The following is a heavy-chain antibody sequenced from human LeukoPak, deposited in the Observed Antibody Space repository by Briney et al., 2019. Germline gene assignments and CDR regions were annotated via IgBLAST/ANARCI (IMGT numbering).Heavy chain of an antibody. Sequence: SETLPLTCTVSGGSISSGSYYWGWARQPPGRVLEWIGSIYYSSTTYYNLSLKRRVTLSVDTSKNQFSLKLSSVTAADTALYYCAIHLRGGSIWFDYWGEGTLVTVSS. CDR2: IYYSSTT. CDR1: GGSISSGSYY. CDR3: AIHLRGGSIWFDY. V-gene: IGHV4-39*01. J-gene: IGHJ4*02. D-gene: IGHD6-13*01.